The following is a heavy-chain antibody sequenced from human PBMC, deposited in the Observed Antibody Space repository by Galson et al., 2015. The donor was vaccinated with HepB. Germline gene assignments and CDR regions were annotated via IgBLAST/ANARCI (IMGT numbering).Heavy chain of an antibody. CDR1: GYTFTSYY. J-gene: IGHJ4*02. CDR2: INPSGGST. V-gene: IGHV1-46*03. D-gene: IGHD3-22*01. CDR3: ARDGAYYYDSSGSYYFDY. Sequence: SVKVSCKAPGYTFTSYYMHWVRQAPGQGLEWMGIINPSGGSTSYAQKFQGRDTMTRDTSTSTVYMELSSLRSEDTAVYYCARDGAYYYDSSGSYYFDYWGQGTLVTVSS.